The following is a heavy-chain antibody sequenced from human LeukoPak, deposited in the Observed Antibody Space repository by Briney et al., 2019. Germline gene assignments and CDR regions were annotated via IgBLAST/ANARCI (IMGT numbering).Heavy chain of an antibody. Sequence: SVKVSCKASGGTFSGYAISWVRQAPGQGLEWMGGIIPIFGTANYAQKFQGRVTITADESTSTAYMELSSLRSEDTAVYYCARDAYYDFWSGYLWGQGTLVTVSS. CDR2: IIPIFGTA. V-gene: IGHV1-69*13. J-gene: IGHJ4*02. CDR1: GGTFSGYA. CDR3: ARDAYYDFWSGYL. D-gene: IGHD3-3*01.